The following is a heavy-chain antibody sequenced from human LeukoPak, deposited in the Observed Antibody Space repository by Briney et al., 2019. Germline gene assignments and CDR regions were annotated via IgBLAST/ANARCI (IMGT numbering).Heavy chain of an antibody. J-gene: IGHJ4*02. Sequence: ASVKVSCKAAGGTFSSYSFAWVRQAPGQGLEWMGWISAYDGNTNYAQKFQGRVTMTTDTSTNTGYMELRSLRSDDTAVYYCARDFYYDSSGYCPLGYWGQGTLVTVSS. V-gene: IGHV1-18*04. CDR2: ISAYDGNT. D-gene: IGHD3-22*01. CDR3: ARDFYYDSSGYCPLGY. CDR1: GGTFSSYS.